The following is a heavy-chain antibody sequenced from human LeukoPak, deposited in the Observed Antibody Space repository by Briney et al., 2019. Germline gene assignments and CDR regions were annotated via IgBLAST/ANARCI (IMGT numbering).Heavy chain of an antibody. Sequence: GGSLRLSCAASRISFSSYWMHWVRQAPGKGLVWVSRINSDGRSITDADSVKGRFTVSRDNAKNTLYLQMNSRRAEDTAVYYCVGVWQYFDYWGQGTLVTVSS. D-gene: IGHD5/OR15-5a*01. CDR1: RISFSSYW. CDR2: INSDGRSI. J-gene: IGHJ4*02. V-gene: IGHV3-74*01. CDR3: VGVWQYFDY.